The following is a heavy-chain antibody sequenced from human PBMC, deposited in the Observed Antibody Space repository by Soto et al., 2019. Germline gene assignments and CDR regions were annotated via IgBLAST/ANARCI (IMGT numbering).Heavy chain of an antibody. D-gene: IGHD1-7*01. V-gene: IGHV3-21*01. Sequence: GGSLRLSCAASGFTFSSYSMNWVRQAPGKGLEWVSSISSSSSYIYYADSVKGRFTISRGNAKNSLYLQMNSLRAEDTAVYYCARDGLELYYYFDYWGQGTLVTVSS. CDR3: ARDGLELYYYFDY. J-gene: IGHJ4*02. CDR1: GFTFSSYS. CDR2: ISSSSSYI.